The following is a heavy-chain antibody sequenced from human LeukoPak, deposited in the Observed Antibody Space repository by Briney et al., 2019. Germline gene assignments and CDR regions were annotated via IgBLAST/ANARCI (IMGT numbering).Heavy chain of an antibody. CDR3: ARVVTNYDILTGYVGYGMDV. D-gene: IGHD3-9*01. J-gene: IGHJ6*04. V-gene: IGHV4-30-4*01. Sequence: SETLSLTCTVSGGSISSGDYYWSWIRQPPGKGLEWIGYIYYSGSTNYNPSLKSRVTISVDTSKNQFSLKLSSVTAADTAVYYCARVVTNYDILTGYVGYGMDVWGKGTTVTVSS. CDR2: IYYSGST. CDR1: GGSISSGDYY.